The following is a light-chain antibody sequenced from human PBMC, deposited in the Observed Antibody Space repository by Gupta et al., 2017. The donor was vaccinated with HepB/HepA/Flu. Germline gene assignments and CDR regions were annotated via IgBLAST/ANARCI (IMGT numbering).Light chain of an antibody. Sequence: DIQMTQSPSSLSASVGDRVTITCRASQSISNYLNWYQHKPGKAPNLLIFAASRLQSGVPTRFSGSGSGTDFILTISSLQPEDFATYYCQQSFTTPLTFGPGTKVEI. CDR3: QQSFTTPLT. CDR1: QSISNY. J-gene: IGKJ3*01. CDR2: AAS. V-gene: IGKV1-39*01.